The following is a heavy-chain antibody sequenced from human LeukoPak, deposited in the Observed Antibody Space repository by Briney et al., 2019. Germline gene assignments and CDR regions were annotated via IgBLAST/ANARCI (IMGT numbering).Heavy chain of an antibody. CDR3: ARDKHNPNCSDGRCYPYFFDS. CDR1: GGSISSSY. Sequence: SETLSLTCSVSGGSISSSYWTWLRQPPGKGLECIGYISKGGSTNYNPSLKSRVTISVDTSKNQVSLNLSSVTAADTAVYYCARDKHNPNCSDGRCYPYFFDSWGQGSLVTVSS. J-gene: IGHJ4*02. V-gene: IGHV4-59*01. CDR2: ISKGGST. D-gene: IGHD2-15*01.